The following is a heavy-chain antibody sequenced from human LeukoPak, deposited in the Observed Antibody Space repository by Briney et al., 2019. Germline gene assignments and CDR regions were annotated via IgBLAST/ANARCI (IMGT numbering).Heavy chain of an antibody. D-gene: IGHD3-10*01. CDR2: IYPGDSDT. J-gene: IGHJ3*02. V-gene: IGHV5-51*01. CDR1: GYSFSSCW. Sequence: GESLRISCKGSGYSFSSCWIGWVRQMPGKGLEWMGIIYPGDSDTRYSLSFQGQVTISADKSISTAYLQWSSLKASDTAMYYCARRPGSGEGAFDIWGQGTMVTVSS. CDR3: ARRPGSGEGAFDI.